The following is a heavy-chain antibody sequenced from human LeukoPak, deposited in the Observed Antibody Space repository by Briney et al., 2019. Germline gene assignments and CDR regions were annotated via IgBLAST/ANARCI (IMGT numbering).Heavy chain of an antibody. CDR1: GYTFTGYF. J-gene: IGHJ4*02. Sequence: ASVKVSCKTSGYTFTGYFMYWVRQAPGQGREWMGWINPNSGGTNYAQKFQGRVTMTRDTSISTAYMELSRLRSDDTAVYYCARGLRRELPLDYWGQGTLVTVSS. D-gene: IGHD1-26*01. V-gene: IGHV1-2*02. CDR2: INPNSGGT. CDR3: ARGLRRELPLDY.